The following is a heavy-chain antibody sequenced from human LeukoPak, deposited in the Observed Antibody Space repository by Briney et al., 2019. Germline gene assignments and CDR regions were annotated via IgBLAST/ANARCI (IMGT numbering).Heavy chain of an antibody. CDR1: GFTFSDYY. CDR2: ISSSGSSV. J-gene: IGHJ4*02. CDR3: ARDYWSYSASWLDF. V-gene: IGHV3-11*04. Sequence: GGSLRLSCAASGFTFSDYYMSWIRQAPGKGLEWVSYISSSGSSVYYADSVKGRFTISRDNANNSLYLQMNSLTAEDTAVYYCARDYWSYSASWLDFWGQGTLVTVSS. D-gene: IGHD6-13*01.